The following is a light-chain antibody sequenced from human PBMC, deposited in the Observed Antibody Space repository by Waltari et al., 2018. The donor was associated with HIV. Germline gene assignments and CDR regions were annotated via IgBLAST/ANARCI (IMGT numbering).Light chain of an antibody. CDR3: QVWDSATDHVL. CDR2: YDT. V-gene: IGLV3-21*04. J-gene: IGLJ2*01. CDR1: NTERKS. Sequence: LTQPPSLSVAPGETATITSGATNTERKSVHWYQQKAGQAPVVVMSYDTDRPAGIAERFSGFNSGHTASLIITRVGAGDEADYYCQVWDSATDHVLFGGGTRLTVL.